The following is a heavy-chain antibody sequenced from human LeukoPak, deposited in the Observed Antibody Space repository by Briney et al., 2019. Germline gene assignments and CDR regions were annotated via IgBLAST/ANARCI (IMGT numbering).Heavy chain of an antibody. J-gene: IGHJ4*02. CDR1: GYTFTDYY. D-gene: IGHD6-13*01. CDR2: IKPRNAGT. V-gene: IGHV1-2*02. Sequence: GASVKVSCKASGYTFTDYYFHWVRQAPGQGLEWMGWIKPRNAGTYYAQKFQGRVTLTLDTSISTLYMELSSLTSDDTAVYYCARVVKSPGYSSSWYSYWGQGTLVTVSS. CDR3: ARVVKSPGYSSSWYSY.